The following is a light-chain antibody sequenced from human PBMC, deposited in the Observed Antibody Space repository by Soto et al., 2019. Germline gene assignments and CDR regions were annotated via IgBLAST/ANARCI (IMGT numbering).Light chain of an antibody. CDR2: KAS. Sequence: DIQMTQSPSTLSASVGDRVTLTCRAGQSISSWLAWYQQKPGKAPNLLIYKASSLESGVPSRFSGSGSGTEFTLTISSLQPDDFATYYCQQYNSYPWTFGQGTKVDI. CDR3: QQYNSYPWT. CDR1: QSISSW. J-gene: IGKJ1*01. V-gene: IGKV1-5*03.